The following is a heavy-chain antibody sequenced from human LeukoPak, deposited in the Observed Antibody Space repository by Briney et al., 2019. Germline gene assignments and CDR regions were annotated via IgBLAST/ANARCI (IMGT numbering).Heavy chain of an antibody. Sequence: GSLRLSCAASGFTFSSYSMNWVRQAPGKGLEWVSSISSSSSYIYYADSVKGRFTISRDNAKNTLYLQMNSLRAEDTAVYYCASGYSSDYGGNTYWGQGTLVTVSS. J-gene: IGHJ4*02. CDR2: ISSSSSYI. D-gene: IGHD4-23*01. V-gene: IGHV3-21*01. CDR1: GFTFSSYS. CDR3: ASGYSSDYGGNTY.